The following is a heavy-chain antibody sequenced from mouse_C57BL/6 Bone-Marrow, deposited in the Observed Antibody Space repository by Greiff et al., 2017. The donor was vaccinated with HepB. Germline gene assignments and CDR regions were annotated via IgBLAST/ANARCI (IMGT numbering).Heavy chain of an antibody. CDR3: ARFYYDPYYYAMDY. V-gene: IGHV1-69*01. Sequence: QVQLQQPGAELVMPGASVMLSCKASGYTFTSYWMHWVKQRPGQGLEWIGEIDPSDSYTNYNQKFKGKSTLTVDKSSSTAYMQLSSLTSEDSAVYYCARFYYDPYYYAMDYWGQGTSVTVSS. D-gene: IGHD2-4*01. CDR1: GYTFTSYW. CDR2: IDPSDSYT. J-gene: IGHJ4*01.